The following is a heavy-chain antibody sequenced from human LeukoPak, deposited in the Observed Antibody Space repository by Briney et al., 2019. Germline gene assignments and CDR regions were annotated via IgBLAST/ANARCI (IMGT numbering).Heavy chain of an antibody. Sequence: SETLTLTCTVSGGSISSYYWNWIRQPAGKGLEWIGRLHSSGSTNYSPSLKSRVTLSLDTSKNQFSLNLSSVTAADTAVYYCARKSLRQNYFDYWGQGILVTVSS. CDR1: GGSISSYY. J-gene: IGHJ4*02. V-gene: IGHV4-4*07. CDR2: LHSSGST. D-gene: IGHD5/OR15-5a*01. CDR3: ARKSLRQNYFDY.